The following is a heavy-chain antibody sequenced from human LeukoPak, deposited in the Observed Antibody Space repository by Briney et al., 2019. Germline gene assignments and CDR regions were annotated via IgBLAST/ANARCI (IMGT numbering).Heavy chain of an antibody. D-gene: IGHD2-2*01. CDR1: GFTFSSYA. CDR3: ATTDAGYCSSTSCYGIDY. J-gene: IGHJ4*02. Sequence: GGSLRLSCAASGFTFSSYAMHWVRQAPGKGLEWVAVISYDGSNKYYADSVKGRFTISRDNSKNTLYLQMNSLRAEDTAVYYCATTDAGYCSSTSCYGIDYWGQGTLVTVSS. V-gene: IGHV3-30*04. CDR2: ISYDGSNK.